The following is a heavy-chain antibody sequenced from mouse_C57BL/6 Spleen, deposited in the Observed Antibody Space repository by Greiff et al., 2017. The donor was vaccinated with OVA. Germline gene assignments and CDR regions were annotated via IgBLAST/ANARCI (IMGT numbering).Heavy chain of an antibody. Sequence: QVQLQQSGAELVRPGASVTLSCKASGYTFTDYEMHWVKQTPVHGLEWIGAIDPETGGTAYNQKFKGKAILTADKSSSTAYMELRSLTSEDSAVYYCTRHRHYYGSSYGYFDVWGTGTTVTVSS. V-gene: IGHV1-15*01. CDR1: GYTFTDYE. J-gene: IGHJ1*03. CDR3: TRHRHYYGSSYGYFDV. D-gene: IGHD1-1*01. CDR2: IDPETGGT.